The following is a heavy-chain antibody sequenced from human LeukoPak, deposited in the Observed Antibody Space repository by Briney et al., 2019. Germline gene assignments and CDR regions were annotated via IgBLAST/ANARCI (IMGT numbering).Heavy chain of an antibody. CDR1: GFTVTNDY. D-gene: IGHD5-24*01. CDR2: IKQDGSEK. V-gene: IGHV3-7*01. J-gene: IGHJ4*02. CDR3: ARDPVEMATMGHFDY. Sequence: GGSLRLSCAVSGFTVTNDYMNWVRQAPGKGLEWVANIKQDGSEKYYVDSVKGRFTISRDNAKNSLYLQMNSLRAEDTAVYYCARDPVEMATMGHFDYWGQGTLVTVSS.